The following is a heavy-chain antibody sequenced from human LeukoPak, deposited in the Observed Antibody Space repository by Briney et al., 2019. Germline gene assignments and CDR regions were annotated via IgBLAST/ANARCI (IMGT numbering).Heavy chain of an antibody. CDR3: AKEGHYYGSGSYYFPLDY. D-gene: IGHD3-10*01. J-gene: IGHJ4*02. Sequence: GGSLRLSCAASGFTFSSYAMSWVRQAPGKGLEWVSGISGSGGSTYYADSVKGRFTISRDNSKNTLYLQMNSLRAEDTAVYYCAKEGHYYGSGSYYFPLDYWGQGTLVTASS. CDR2: ISGSGGST. V-gene: IGHV3-23*01. CDR1: GFTFSSYA.